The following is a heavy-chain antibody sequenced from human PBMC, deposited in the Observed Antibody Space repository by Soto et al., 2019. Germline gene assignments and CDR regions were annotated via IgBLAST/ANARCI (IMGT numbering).Heavy chain of an antibody. V-gene: IGHV3-21*01. Sequence: GRSLRLSCAASGFTFSSYSMNWVRQAPGKGLEWVSSISSSSSYIYYADSVKGRFTISRDNAKNSLYLQMNSLRAEDTAVYYCARVFDLGGSYQTRWGQGTLVTVSS. CDR3: ARVFDLGGSYQTR. D-gene: IGHD1-26*01. CDR1: GFTFSSYS. J-gene: IGHJ4*02. CDR2: ISSSSSYI.